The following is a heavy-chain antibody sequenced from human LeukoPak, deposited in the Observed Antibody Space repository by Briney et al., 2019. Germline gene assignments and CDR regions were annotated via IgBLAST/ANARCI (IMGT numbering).Heavy chain of an antibody. J-gene: IGHJ4*02. CDR3: ARDLKRGYSSGRYSWGTGSSNDF. D-gene: IGHD6-19*01. CDR1: GGTFSSYD. V-gene: IGHV1-69*06. CDR2: IMPISGTA. Sequence: SVKVSCKASGGTFSSYDISWVRQAPGQGLEWMGGIMPISGTANYAQKFKGRVTVTADKPTNQAYMELSSLRSDDTAVYYCARDLKRGYSSGRYSWGTGSSNDFWGQGTLVTVSS.